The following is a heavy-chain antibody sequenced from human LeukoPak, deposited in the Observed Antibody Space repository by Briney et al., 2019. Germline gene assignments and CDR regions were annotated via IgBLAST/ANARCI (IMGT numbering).Heavy chain of an antibody. CDR2: INPNSGGT. V-gene: IGHV1-2*02. CDR3: ARGHLRITIFGVVTPSYFDY. Sequence: ASVKVPCKASGYTFTGYYMHWVRQAPGQGLEWMGWINPNSGGTNYAQKFQGRVTMTRDTSISTAYMELSRLRSDDTAVYYCARGHLRITIFGVVTPSYFDYWGQGTLVTVSS. D-gene: IGHD3-3*01. CDR1: GYTFTGYY. J-gene: IGHJ4*02.